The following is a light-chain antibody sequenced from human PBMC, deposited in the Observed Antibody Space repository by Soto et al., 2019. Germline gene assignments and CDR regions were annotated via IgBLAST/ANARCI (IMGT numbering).Light chain of an antibody. CDR1: QGIRND. J-gene: IGKJ5*01. V-gene: IGKV1-17*01. CDR2: DAS. Sequence: DIQMTQSPSSLSASVGDRVTITCRARQGIRNDLGWYQQKPGKARKPLIYDASSLQSGVPSRFSGSGSGTEFTLTISSLQPEDFATDYCLQHNSYPQVTFGQGTRLEIK. CDR3: LQHNSYPQVT.